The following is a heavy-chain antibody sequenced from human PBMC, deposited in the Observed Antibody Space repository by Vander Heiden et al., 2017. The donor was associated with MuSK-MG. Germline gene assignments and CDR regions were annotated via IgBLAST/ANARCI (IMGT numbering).Heavy chain of an antibody. D-gene: IGHD3-3*01. CDR3: ARHFQYYDFWSGYMDV. CDR1: GGSISSYY. Sequence: QVQLQESGPGLVKPSETLSLTCTVSGGSISSYYWSWIRQPPGKGLEWIGYIYYSGSTNYHPSLKSRVTISVDTSKNQFSLKLSSVTAADTAVYYCARHFQYYDFWSGYMDVWGKGTTVTVSS. J-gene: IGHJ6*03. CDR2: IYYSGST. V-gene: IGHV4-59*08.